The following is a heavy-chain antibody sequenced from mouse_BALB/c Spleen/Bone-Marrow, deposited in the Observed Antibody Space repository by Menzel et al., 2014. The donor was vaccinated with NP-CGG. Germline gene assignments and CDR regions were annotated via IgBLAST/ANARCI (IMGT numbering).Heavy chain of an antibody. CDR1: GFSLTSYG. CDR2: IWAGGST. Sequence: VKLMESGPGLVAPSQGLSITCTVSGFSLTSYGVHWVRQPPGKGLEWLGEIWAGGSTSYNSALMSRLSINQDNSKSQVFLKLNSLQTDDTATYYCAREGRGYYGSSGAAMDYWGQGTSVTVSS. D-gene: IGHD1-1*01. J-gene: IGHJ4*01. CDR3: AREGRGYYGSSGAAMDY. V-gene: IGHV2-9*02.